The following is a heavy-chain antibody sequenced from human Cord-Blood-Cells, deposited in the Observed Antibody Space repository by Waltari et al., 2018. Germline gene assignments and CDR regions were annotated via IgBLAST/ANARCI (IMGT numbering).Heavy chain of an antibody. CDR3: ARAVFTRGSYRYYYYGMDV. J-gene: IGHJ6*02. D-gene: IGHD3-16*02. V-gene: IGHV1-69*06. CDR2: IIPIFGTA. Sequence: QVQLVQSGAEVKKPGSSVKVSCKASGGTFSSYAISWVRQAPGQGLGWMGGIIPIFGTANYAQKFQGRVTITADKSTSTAYMELSSLRSEDTAVYYCARAVFTRGSYRYYYYGMDVWGQGTTVTVSS. CDR1: GGTFSSYA.